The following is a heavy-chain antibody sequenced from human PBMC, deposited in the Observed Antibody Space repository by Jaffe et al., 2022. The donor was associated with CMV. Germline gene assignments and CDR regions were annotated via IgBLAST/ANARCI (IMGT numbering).Heavy chain of an antibody. V-gene: IGHV3-33*01. D-gene: IGHD6-13*01. CDR2: IWYDGSNK. J-gene: IGHJ6*02. Sequence: QVQLVESGGGVVQPGRSLRLSCAASGFTFSSYGMHWVRQAPGKGLEWVAVIWYDGSNKYYADSVKGRFTISRDNSKNTLYLQMNSLRAEDTAVYYCARDLIAAADVYYYYGMDVWGQGTTVTVSS. CDR1: GFTFSSYG. CDR3: ARDLIAAADVYYYYGMDV.